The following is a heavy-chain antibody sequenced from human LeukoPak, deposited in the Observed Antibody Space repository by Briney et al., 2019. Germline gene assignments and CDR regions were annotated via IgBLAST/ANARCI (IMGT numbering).Heavy chain of an antibody. Sequence: ASVKVSCKASGYTFTSYGISWVRQAPGQGLEWMGWISAYNGNTNYAQKLQGRVTMTTDTSTSTAYMELRSLRSDDTAVYYCARAGNPWFGELSHFDYWGQGTLVTVSS. CDR2: ISAYNGNT. CDR3: ARAGNPWFGELSHFDY. CDR1: GYTFTSYG. D-gene: IGHD3-10*01. V-gene: IGHV1-18*01. J-gene: IGHJ4*02.